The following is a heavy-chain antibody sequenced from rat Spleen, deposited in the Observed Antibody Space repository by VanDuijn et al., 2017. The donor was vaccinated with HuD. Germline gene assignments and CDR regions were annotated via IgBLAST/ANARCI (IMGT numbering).Heavy chain of an antibody. D-gene: IGHD1-4*01. CDR2: VSSGGGT. CDR3: ARGLPGYGLWAAMDA. J-gene: IGHJ4*01. V-gene: IGHV2S12*01. Sequence: QVQLKESGPGLVQPSQTLSLTCTVSGFSLTSNGVSWVRQPPGKGLEWIAAVSSGGGTYYNSALKSRLSISRDTSKSQVFLKMSSLKTEDTATYYCARGLPGYGLWAAMDAWGQGASVTVSS. CDR1: GFSLTSNG.